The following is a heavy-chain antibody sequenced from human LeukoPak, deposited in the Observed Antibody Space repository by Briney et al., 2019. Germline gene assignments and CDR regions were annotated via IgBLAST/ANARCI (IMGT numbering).Heavy chain of an antibody. D-gene: IGHD6-13*01. Sequence: ASVKVSCKASGYTFTSYGISWVRQAPGQGLEWMGWISAYNGNTNYAQKLQGRVTMTTDTSTSTAYMELRSLRSDDTAVYYCASFSSVQQLFNYYYGMDVWGQGTTVTVSS. J-gene: IGHJ6*02. CDR3: ASFSSVQQLFNYYYGMDV. CDR1: GYTFTSYG. CDR2: ISAYNGNT. V-gene: IGHV1-18*01.